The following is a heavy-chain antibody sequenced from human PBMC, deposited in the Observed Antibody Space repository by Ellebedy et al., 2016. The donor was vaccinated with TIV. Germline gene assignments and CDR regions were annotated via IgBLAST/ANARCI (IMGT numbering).Heavy chain of an antibody. J-gene: IGHJ6*03. CDR2: VSGGGGST. CDR1: GFTLSSYS. V-gene: IGHV3-23*01. D-gene: IGHD6-19*01. Sequence: GGSLRLXCAASGFTLSSYSMNWVRQAPGKGLEWVSVVSGGGGSTYYVDSVKGRFTISRDNSKNTLYLQMNSLRAEDTAVYYCARRFKAVAGTPYYYYMDVWGKGTTVTVSS. CDR3: ARRFKAVAGTPYYYYMDV.